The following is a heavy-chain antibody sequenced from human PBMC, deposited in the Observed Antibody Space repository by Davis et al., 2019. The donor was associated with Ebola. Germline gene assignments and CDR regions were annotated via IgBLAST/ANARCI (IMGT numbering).Heavy chain of an antibody. CDR1: VIPFSSYA. CDR2: ISGSGGTT. CDR3: ARIVPAAIFLQSYYYMDV. Sequence: PGGSLRLSCADSVIPFSSYAMTWVRQAPGKGLEWVSAISGSGGTTYYAGSVKGRFTVSRDNAKNSLYLQMNSLRAEDTAVYYCARIVPAAIFLQSYYYMDVWGKGTTVTVSS. D-gene: IGHD2-2*01. J-gene: IGHJ6*03. V-gene: IGHV3-23*01.